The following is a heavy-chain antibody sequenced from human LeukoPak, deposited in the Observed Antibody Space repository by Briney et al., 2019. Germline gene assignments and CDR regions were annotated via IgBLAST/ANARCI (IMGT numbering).Heavy chain of an antibody. CDR3: AIVVPAAMGDWFDP. D-gene: IGHD2-2*01. J-gene: IGHJ5*02. Sequence: SQTLSLTCTVSGGSISSYYWSWIRQPPGKGLEWIGYIYYSGSTNYNPSLKSRVTISVDTSKNQFSLKLSSVTAADTAVYYCAIVVPAAMGDWFDPWGQGTLVTVSS. V-gene: IGHV4-59*01. CDR1: GGSISSYY. CDR2: IYYSGST.